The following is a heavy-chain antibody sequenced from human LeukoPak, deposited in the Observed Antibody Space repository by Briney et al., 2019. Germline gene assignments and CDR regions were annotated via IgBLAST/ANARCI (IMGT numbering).Heavy chain of an antibody. D-gene: IGHD6-6*01. V-gene: IGHV1-2*02. Sequence: ASVKVSCKASGYTFTGYYMHWVRQAPGQGLEWMGWINPNSGGTNYAQKFQGRVTMTRDTSISTAYMELSRLRSDDTAVYYCAREEYSSSSFFDYWGQGTLVTVSS. CDR3: AREEYSSSSFFDY. J-gene: IGHJ4*02. CDR1: GYTFTGYY. CDR2: INPNSGGT.